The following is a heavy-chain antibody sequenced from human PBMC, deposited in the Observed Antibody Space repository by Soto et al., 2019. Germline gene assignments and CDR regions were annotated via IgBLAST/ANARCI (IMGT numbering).Heavy chain of an antibody. V-gene: IGHV1-69*01. Sequence: QAQVVQSGAEVRKPGSSVKLSCKASEGTFNSYAIAWVRQAPGQGLEWMGGIIPYYNTLNYAQKFQDRVTIAADDSTNTVYMELSSLRSDDTAVYFCASGASRWYPYFFDSWAQGTMVTVSS. CDR2: IIPYYNTL. J-gene: IGHJ4*02. CDR3: ASGASRWYPYFFDS. D-gene: IGHD6-13*01. CDR1: EGTFNSYA.